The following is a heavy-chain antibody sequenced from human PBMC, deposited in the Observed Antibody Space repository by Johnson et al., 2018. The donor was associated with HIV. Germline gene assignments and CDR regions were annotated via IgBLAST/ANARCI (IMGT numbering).Heavy chain of an antibody. V-gene: IGHV3-30*09. CDR3: AKVLPFEQLVPQGAFDI. CDR2: ISYDGSNK. D-gene: IGHD6-6*01. J-gene: IGHJ3*02. Sequence: QVQLVESGGGVVRPGGSLRLSCAACGFTFSSYAMHWVSQAPRKGLEWVAVISYDGSNKYYADYVKGRVALSRDNSKNTLYLQMISLRAEDTAVYYCAKVLPFEQLVPQGAFDIWGQGTMVTVSS. CDR1: GFTFSSYA.